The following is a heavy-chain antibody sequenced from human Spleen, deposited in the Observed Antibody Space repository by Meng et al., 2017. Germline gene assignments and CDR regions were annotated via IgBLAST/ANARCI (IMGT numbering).Heavy chain of an antibody. CDR1: GFTFSSYC. D-gene: IGHD2-21*01. Sequence: GGSLRLSCAASGFTFSSYCMSWVRQAPGKGLEWVSNIKQDGSEKYYVDSVKGRFTISRDNAKNTLYLQMNSLRAEDTAVYYCARDPRSWDLWLEQDSIDYWGQGTLVTVSS. V-gene: IGHV3-7*01. CDR3: ARDPRSWDLWLEQDSIDY. J-gene: IGHJ4*02. CDR2: IKQDGSEK.